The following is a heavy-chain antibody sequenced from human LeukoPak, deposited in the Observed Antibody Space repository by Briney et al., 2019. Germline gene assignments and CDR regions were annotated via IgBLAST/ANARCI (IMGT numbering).Heavy chain of an antibody. CDR2: INPNSGGT. V-gene: IGHV1-2*02. D-gene: IGHD4-17*01. J-gene: IGHJ5*02. Sequence: GSVKVSCKASGYTFTGYYMHWVRQAPGQGLEWMGWINPNSGGTNYAQKFQGRVTMTRDTSISTAYVELSRLRSDDTAVYYCARSSTDGDWFDPWGQGTLVTVSS. CDR1: GYTFTGYY. CDR3: ARSSTDGDWFDP.